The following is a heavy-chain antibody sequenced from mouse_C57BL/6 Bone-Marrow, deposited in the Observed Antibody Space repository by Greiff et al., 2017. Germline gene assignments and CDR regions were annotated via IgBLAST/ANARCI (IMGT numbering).Heavy chain of an antibody. CDR1: GFNIKNTY. D-gene: IGHD2-3*01. CDR3: ARSRGGWLLRVFCAMDY. V-gene: IGHV14-3*01. J-gene: IGHJ4*01. CDR2: IDPANGNT. Sequence: EVQLQQSVAELVRPGASVKLSCTASGFNIKNTYMHWVKQRPEQGLEWIGRIDPANGNTKYAPKFQGKATITADTSSNTAYLQLSSLTSEDTAIYDCARSRGGWLLRVFCAMDYWGQGTSVTVSA.